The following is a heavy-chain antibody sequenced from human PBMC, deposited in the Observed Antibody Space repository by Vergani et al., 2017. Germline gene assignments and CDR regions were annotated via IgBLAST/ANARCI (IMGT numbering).Heavy chain of an antibody. CDR1: GFTFSSYG. D-gene: IGHD3-16*01. CDR2: IWYDGSNK. V-gene: IGHV3-33*01. CDR3: ASHDRFPSRNWFDP. J-gene: IGHJ5*02. Sequence: QVQLVESGGGVVQPGRSLRLSRAASGFTFSSYGMHWVRQAPGKGLEWVAVIWYDGSNKYYADSVKGRFTISRDNSKNTLYLQMNSLRAEDTAVYYCASHDRFPSRNWFDPWGQGTLVTVSS.